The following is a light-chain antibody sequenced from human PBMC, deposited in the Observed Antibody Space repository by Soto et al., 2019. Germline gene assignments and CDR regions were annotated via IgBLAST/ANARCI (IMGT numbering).Light chain of an antibody. V-gene: IGKV4-1*01. Sequence: DIVMTQSPDSLAVSLGERATINCKSSQTVFFNSNNRNYVVWYQQKPGQPPKLLISWASIRVSGVPDRFSGSGSGTDFTLTISSLQAEDVAVYYCQQYFHSPPTFGGGTRVEI. CDR3: QQYFHSPPT. CDR2: WAS. J-gene: IGKJ4*01. CDR1: QTVFFNSNNRNY.